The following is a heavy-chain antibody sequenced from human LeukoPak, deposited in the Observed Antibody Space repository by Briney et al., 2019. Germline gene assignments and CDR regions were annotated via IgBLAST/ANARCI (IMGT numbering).Heavy chain of an antibody. J-gene: IGHJ4*02. CDR3: ARVSGSYYFDY. CDR2: IYSGGST. CDR1: GFTFSSNY. Sequence: GGSLRLSCAASGFTFSSNYMSWVRQAPGKGLEWVSVIYSGGSTYYADSVKGRFTISRDNSKNTLYLQMNSLRAEDTAVYYCARVSGSYYFDYWAREPCLPTPQ. D-gene: IGHD1-26*01. V-gene: IGHV3-53*01.